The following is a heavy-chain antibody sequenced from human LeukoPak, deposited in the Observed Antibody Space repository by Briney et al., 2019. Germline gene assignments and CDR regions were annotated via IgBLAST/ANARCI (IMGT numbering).Heavy chain of an antibody. CDR3: ACGYSDNDFYYFDH. V-gene: IGHV3-48*01. CDR1: GFNFNGYS. Sequence: PGGSLRLSCAASGFNFNGYSMYWVRQAPGKGLEWVSYISSTSSPLYYADSVKGRFTISRDNAKKSVYLQMNSLRAEDTDIYYCACGYSDNDFYYFDHWGQGTLVTVSS. J-gene: IGHJ4*02. CDR2: ISSTSSPL. D-gene: IGHD5-12*01.